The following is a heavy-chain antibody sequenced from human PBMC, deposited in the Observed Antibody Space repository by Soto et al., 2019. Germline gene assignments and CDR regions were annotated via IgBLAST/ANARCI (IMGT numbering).Heavy chain of an antibody. CDR3: GKSKDIVVVPAASVFDH. CDR2: ISWNRGTI. J-gene: IGHJ4*02. CDR1: GFTFDDYG. V-gene: IGHV3-9*01. Sequence: EVQLVESGGGLVRPGGSRRLSCVDSGFTFDDYGMHWVRQVPGKGLEWVAGISWNRGTIGYADSVRGRFTISRDNAKNSLFLQMTSLRTEDTAIYYCGKSKDIVVVPAASVFDHWGQGIMVTVSS. D-gene: IGHD2-2*01.